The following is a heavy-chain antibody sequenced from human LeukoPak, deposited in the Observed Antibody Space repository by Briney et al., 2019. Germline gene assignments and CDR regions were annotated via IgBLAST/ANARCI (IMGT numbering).Heavy chain of an antibody. J-gene: IGHJ4*02. CDR3: ARRPVILTGRYDY. V-gene: IGHV1-46*01. CDR1: GYTFTSYY. D-gene: IGHD3-9*01. CDR2: INPSGGST. Sequence: EASVKVSCKASGYTFTSYYMHWVRQAPGQGLEWMGIINPSGGSTSYAQKFQGRVTMTRDTSTSTVYMELRSLRSDDTAVYYCARRPVILTGRYDYWGQGTLVTVSS.